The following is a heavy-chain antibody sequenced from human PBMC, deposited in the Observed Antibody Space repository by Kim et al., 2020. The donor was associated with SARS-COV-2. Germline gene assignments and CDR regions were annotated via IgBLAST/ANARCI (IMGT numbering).Heavy chain of an antibody. J-gene: IGHJ4*02. CDR3: ARDSIAAPKYYFDY. Sequence: DSVKGRFTISRDNSKNTLYLQMNSLRAEDTAVYYCARDSIAAPKYYFDYWGQGTLVTVSS. V-gene: IGHV3-30*01. D-gene: IGHD6-13*01.